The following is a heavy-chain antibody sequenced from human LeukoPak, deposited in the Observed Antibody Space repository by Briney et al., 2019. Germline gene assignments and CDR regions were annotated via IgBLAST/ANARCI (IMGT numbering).Heavy chain of an antibody. J-gene: IGHJ4*02. CDR1: GFIFSSSA. CDR3: TKGGSYAPLDY. Sequence: GESLKISCAASGFIFSSSAMTWVRQAPGKGLEWVSAISGTGGSTVYADSVKGRLTISRDNSKNTLYLQMSSLRDEDTAIYYCTKGGSYAPLDYWGQGTLVTVSS. D-gene: IGHD1-26*01. V-gene: IGHV3-23*01. CDR2: ISGTGGST.